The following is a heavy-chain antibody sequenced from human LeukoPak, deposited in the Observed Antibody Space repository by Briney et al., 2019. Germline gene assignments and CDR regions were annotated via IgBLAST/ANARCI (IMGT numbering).Heavy chain of an antibody. CDR1: GGSFSDYY. V-gene: IGHV4-34*01. J-gene: IGHJ4*02. CDR3: ARVDSGYDALKY. Sequence: SETLSLTCAVYGGSFSDYYWSWIRQPPGKGLEWIGEINHSGSTKYNPSLKSRVTISVDTSKKQFSLKVNSVTAADTAVYYCARVDSGYDALKYWGRGTLVTVSS. CDR2: INHSGST. D-gene: IGHD5-12*01.